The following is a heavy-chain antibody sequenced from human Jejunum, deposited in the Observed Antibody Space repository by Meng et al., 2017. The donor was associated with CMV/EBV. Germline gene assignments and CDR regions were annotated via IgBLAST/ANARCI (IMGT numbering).Heavy chain of an antibody. CDR2: ISGSSSHI. V-gene: IGHV3-21*01. CDR3: ARDAVFGVVTYYYGMDV. D-gene: IGHD3-3*01. Sequence: FSSYRMHWVRQAPGKGLEWVSSISGSSSHIYYADSVKGRFTISRDNAKNSLYLQMNSLRAEDTAVYYCARDAVFGVVTYYYGMDVWGQGTTVTVSS. J-gene: IGHJ6*02. CDR1: FSSYR.